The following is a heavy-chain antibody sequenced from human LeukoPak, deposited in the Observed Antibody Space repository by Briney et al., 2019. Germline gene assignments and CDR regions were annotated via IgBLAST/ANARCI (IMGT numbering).Heavy chain of an antibody. D-gene: IGHD3-22*01. CDR3: ARDYAYYYDSSGYH. CDR1: GFTFSSYA. CDR2: ISYDGSNK. J-gene: IGHJ4*02. Sequence: GGSLRLSCAASGFTFSSYAMHWVRQAPGKGLEWVAVISYDGSNKYYADSVKGRFTISRDNSKNTLYLQMNSLRAEDTAVYYCARDYAYYYDSSGYHWGQGTLVTVSS. V-gene: IGHV3-30-3*01.